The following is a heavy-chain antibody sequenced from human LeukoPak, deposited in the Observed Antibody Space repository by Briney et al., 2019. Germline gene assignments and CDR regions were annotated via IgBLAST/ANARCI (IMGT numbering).Heavy chain of an antibody. V-gene: IGHV3-30*02. J-gene: IGHJ4*02. CDR1: GFGFSKYG. Sequence: GGSLRLSCAASGFGFSKYGMHWVRQAPGKGLEWVAFIRDDGSSKYYRDSVKGRFTVSRDNSKNTLYLQINGLRPDDTALYYCAPSSPPGHLDYWGQGTLVTVSS. CDR3: APSSPPGHLDY. CDR2: IRDDGSSK.